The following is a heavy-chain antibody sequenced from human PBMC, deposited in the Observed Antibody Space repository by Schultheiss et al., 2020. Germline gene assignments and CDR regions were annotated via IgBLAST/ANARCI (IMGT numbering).Heavy chain of an antibody. CDR1: GSTFTSYA. J-gene: IGHJ5*02. CDR3: ARVNCSGGSCQYNWFDP. CDR2: INTNTGNP. D-gene: IGHD2-15*01. Sequence: ASVKVSFKASGSTFTSYAMNWVRQAPGQGLEWMGWINTNTGNPTYAQGFTGRFVFSLDTSVSTAYLQICSLKAEDTAVYYCARVNCSGGSCQYNWFDPWGQGTLVTVSS. V-gene: IGHV7-4-1*01.